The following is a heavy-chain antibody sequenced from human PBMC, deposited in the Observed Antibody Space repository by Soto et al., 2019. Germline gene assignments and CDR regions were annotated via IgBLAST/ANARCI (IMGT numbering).Heavy chain of an antibody. CDR1: DGSISSGGYY. V-gene: IGHV4-61*08. J-gene: IGHJ5*02. CDR3: ARQPYGSGTYYTPVWFDP. Sequence: SETQSLRYTVADGSISSGGYYCICIRQHPGKSLEWIGYIYYSGSTNYNPSLKSRVTISVDTSKNQFSLKLSSVTAADTAVYYCARQPYGSGTYYTPVWFDPWGKGTLVTVSS. D-gene: IGHD3-10*01. CDR2: IYYSGST.